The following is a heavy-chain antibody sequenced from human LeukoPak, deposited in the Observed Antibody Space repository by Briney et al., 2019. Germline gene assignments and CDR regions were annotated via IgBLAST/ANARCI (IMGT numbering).Heavy chain of an antibody. Sequence: GASVKVSCKASGGTLSSYTVSWVRQAPGQGLEWVGGIIPFLGTTNYAQKFQGRVTITADEPARTAYMELTYLRSDDTAVYYCTIIPNVILFTHYFEYWGQGTLVTVSS. CDR2: IIPFLGTT. CDR3: TIIPNVILFTHYFEY. CDR1: GGTLSSYT. D-gene: IGHD2-21*01. V-gene: IGHV1-69*13. J-gene: IGHJ4*02.